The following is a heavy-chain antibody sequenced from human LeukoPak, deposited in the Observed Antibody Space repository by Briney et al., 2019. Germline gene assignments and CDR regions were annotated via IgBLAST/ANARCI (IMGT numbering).Heavy chain of an antibody. V-gene: IGHV3-49*04. J-gene: IGHJ4*02. CDR3: SRNGLVDFDY. CDR1: GFALDDFA. Sequence: SGGSLRLSCTTSGFALDDFAMSWVRQPAGKGLEWVGFIRRRAYGGAAEYAASVKGRFIISRDDSKGIAYLRMNSLKTEDTAVYYCSRNGLVDFDYWGQGSRVIVSP. CDR2: IRRRAYGGAA.